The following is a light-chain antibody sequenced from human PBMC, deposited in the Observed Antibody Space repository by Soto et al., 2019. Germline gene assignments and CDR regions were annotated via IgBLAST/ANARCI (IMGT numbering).Light chain of an antibody. CDR2: EVS. CDR3: TSFTSSSTWV. Sequence: QSALTQPASVSGSPGQSITISCTGTSSDVGGYNYVSWFQQHPGKAPKLTIYEVSNRPSGVSNRFSGSKSGYTASLTISELQAEDEADYYCTSFTSSSTWVFGGGTKVTVL. J-gene: IGLJ3*02. V-gene: IGLV2-14*03. CDR1: SSDVGGYNY.